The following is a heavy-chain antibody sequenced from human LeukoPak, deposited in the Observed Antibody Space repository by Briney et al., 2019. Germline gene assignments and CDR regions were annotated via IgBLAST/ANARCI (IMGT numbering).Heavy chain of an antibody. CDR1: GFTFSSYA. CDR3: AKSQFIVVVVAAGGVGAFDI. J-gene: IGHJ3*02. V-gene: IGHV3-23*01. D-gene: IGHD2-15*01. Sequence: GGSLRLSCAASGFTFSSYAMSWVRQAPGKGLEWVSAISGSGGNTYYADSVKGRFTISRDNSKNTLYLQMNSLRAEDTAVYYCAKSQFIVVVVAAGGVGAFDIWGQGTMVTVSS. CDR2: ISGSGGNT.